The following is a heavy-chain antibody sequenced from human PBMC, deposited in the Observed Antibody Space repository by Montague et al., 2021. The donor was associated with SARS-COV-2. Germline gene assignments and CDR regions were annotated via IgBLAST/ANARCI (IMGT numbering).Heavy chain of an antibody. Sequence: SETLSLTCTVSGGSISSYYWSWIRQPPGKGLEWIGYIYYSGSTNYNPSLKSRVTISVDTSKNQFSLKLSSETAADTAVYYCAREPDYGDYFDYWGQGTLVTVSS. CDR3: AREPDYGDYFDY. CDR2: IYYSGST. J-gene: IGHJ4*02. D-gene: IGHD4-17*01. CDR1: GGSISSYY. V-gene: IGHV4-59*13.